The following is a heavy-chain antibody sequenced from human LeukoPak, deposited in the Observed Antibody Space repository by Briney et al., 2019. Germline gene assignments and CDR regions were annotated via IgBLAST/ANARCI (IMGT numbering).Heavy chain of an antibody. CDR1: GFTFNNYG. D-gene: IGHD3-10*01. CDR3: ARYPRGAMGSYWYFDL. CDR2: IGSSGLGT. V-gene: IGHV3-21*01. Sequence: PGGTLRLSCAASGFTFNNYGMAWVRQAPGKGLEWVSSIGSSGLGTYYADSVKGRFTISRDNAKNSLYLQMNSLRAEDTAVYYCARYPRGAMGSYWYFDLWGRGTLVTVSS. J-gene: IGHJ2*01.